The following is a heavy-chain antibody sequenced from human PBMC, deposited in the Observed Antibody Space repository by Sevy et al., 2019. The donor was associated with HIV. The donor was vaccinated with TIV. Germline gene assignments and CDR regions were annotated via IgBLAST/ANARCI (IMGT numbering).Heavy chain of an antibody. J-gene: IGHJ3*01. CDR3: NRITLQGEDAFDL. CDR2: IGCSGSNV. V-gene: IGHV3-48*03. D-gene: IGHD3-10*01. CDR1: GFIFSSYE. Sequence: GGSLRLSCAASGFIFSSYEMSWVRQAPGKGLEWISYIGCSGSNVYHADSVKGRFTISRDNAQNSLYLQMNSLRVEDTAVYYCNRITLQGEDAFDLWGQGTMVTVSS.